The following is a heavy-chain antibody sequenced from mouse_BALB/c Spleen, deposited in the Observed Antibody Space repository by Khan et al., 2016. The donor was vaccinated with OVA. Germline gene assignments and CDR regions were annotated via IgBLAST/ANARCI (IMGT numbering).Heavy chain of an antibody. CDR3: AVGGGGNRFAY. CDR1: GYTFTDFT. V-gene: IGHV1S137*01. J-gene: IGHJ3*01. CDR2: ISTYYGDV. Sequence: QVQLKESGAELVRPGVSVKISCKGSGYTFTDFTMHWVKQSHAKSLEWIGVISTYYGDVTYNQKFKGKATMTVDKSSSTAYMELARLTSEDSAIYYSAVGGGGNRFAYWGQGTLVTVSA.